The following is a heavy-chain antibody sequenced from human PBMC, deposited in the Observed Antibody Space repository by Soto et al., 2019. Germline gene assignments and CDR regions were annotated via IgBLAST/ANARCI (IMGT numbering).Heavy chain of an antibody. Sequence: SVKVSCKASGGTFSSYAISWVRQAPGQGLEWMGGIIPIFGTANYAQKFQGRVTITADKSTSTAYMELSSLRSEDTAVYYCARDLVDLRCDSSGYGYWGQGTLVTVSS. J-gene: IGHJ4*02. CDR1: GGTFSSYA. CDR2: IIPIFGTA. CDR3: ARDLVDLRCDSSGYGY. V-gene: IGHV1-69*06. D-gene: IGHD3-22*01.